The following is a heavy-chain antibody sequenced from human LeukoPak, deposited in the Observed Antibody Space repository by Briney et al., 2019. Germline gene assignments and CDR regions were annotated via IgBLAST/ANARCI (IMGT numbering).Heavy chain of an antibody. V-gene: IGHV4-61*02. CDR2: IYTNGRT. D-gene: IGHD3-3*01. CDR1: GGSISSGSYV. J-gene: IGHJ3*02. CDR3: TTQRSRDVLLSGLDAFDI. Sequence: SETLSLTCTVSGGSISSGSYVWGWIRQPAGKGLEWIGRIYTNGRTNYNPSLKSRLTISVDTSKNQLSLRLSSVTAADTAVYNRTTQRSRDVLLSGLDAFDIWGQGTMVTVSS.